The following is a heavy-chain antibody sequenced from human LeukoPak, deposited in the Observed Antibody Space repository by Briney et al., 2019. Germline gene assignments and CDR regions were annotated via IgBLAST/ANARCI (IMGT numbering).Heavy chain of an antibody. Sequence: GASVKVSCKASGYTFTGYYMHWVRQAPGQGLEWMGWINPNSGGTNYAQKFQGRVTMTRDTSISTAYMELSRLRSDDTAVYYCARDASHSSSWEGYFDYWGQGTLVTVSS. J-gene: IGHJ4*02. CDR2: INPNSGGT. CDR3: ARDASHSSSWEGYFDY. V-gene: IGHV1-2*02. D-gene: IGHD6-13*01. CDR1: GYTFTGYY.